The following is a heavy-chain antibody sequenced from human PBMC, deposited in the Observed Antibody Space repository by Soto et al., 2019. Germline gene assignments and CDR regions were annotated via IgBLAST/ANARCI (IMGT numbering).Heavy chain of an antibody. CDR1: GFTFSSYA. J-gene: IGHJ4*02. D-gene: IGHD3-22*01. CDR3: VALIVVVMYPDY. Sequence: PGGSLRLSCAASGFTFSSYAMSWVRQAPGKGLEWVSAISGSGGRTYYADSVKGRFTISRDNSKNTLYLQMNSPRAEDTAVYYWVALIVVVMYPDYWGQGNLVTVS. CDR2: ISGSGGRT. V-gene: IGHV3-23*01.